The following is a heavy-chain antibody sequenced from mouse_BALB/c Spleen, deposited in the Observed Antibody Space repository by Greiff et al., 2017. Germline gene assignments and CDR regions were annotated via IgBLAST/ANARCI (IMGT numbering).Heavy chain of an antibody. CDR1: GFSLTGYG. CDR2: IWGDGST. Sequence: VKVVESGPGLVAPSQSLSITCTVSGFSLTGYGVNWVRQPPGKGLEWLGMIWGDGSTDYNSALKSRLSISKDNSKSQVFLKMNSLQTDDTARYYCARGYYYGSRGYYFDYWGQGTTLTVSS. J-gene: IGHJ2*01. V-gene: IGHV2-6-7*01. CDR3: ARGYYYGSRGYYFDY. D-gene: IGHD1-1*01.